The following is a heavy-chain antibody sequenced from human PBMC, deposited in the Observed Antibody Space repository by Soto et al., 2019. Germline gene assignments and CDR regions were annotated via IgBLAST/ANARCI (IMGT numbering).Heavy chain of an antibody. CDR3: ARWPDGYYYYGMDV. J-gene: IGHJ6*02. Sequence: QVQLVQSGAEVKKPGASVKVSCKASGYTFPSYDINWVRQATGQGLEWMGWMNPNSGNTGSAQKFQGRVTMTRNTSISTAYRELSSLRSEDTAVYYCARWPDGYYYYGMDVWGPGTTVTVSS. CDR1: GYTFPSYD. V-gene: IGHV1-8*01. CDR2: MNPNSGNT.